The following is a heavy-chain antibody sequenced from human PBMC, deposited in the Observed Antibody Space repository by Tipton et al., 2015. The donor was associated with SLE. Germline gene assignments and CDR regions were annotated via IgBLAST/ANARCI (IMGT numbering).Heavy chain of an antibody. CDR3: ARGAYGDYREPYHAMDV. V-gene: IGHV3-66*02. CDR2: LYSGGNT. Sequence: SLRLSCAASGFTVSTNYMSWVRQAPGKGLDWVSFLYSGGNTYYGDSVKGRFTISRDDSKNTVYLQMHSLRPEDTGVYYCARGAYGDYREPYHAMDVWGQGTTVTVSS. CDR1: GFTVSTNY. D-gene: IGHD4-17*01. J-gene: IGHJ6*02.